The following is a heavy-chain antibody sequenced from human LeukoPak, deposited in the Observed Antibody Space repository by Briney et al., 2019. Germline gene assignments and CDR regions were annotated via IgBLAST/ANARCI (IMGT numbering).Heavy chain of an antibody. J-gene: IGHJ3*02. CDR3: ARVGYDSSGRHRYAFDI. CDR2: INPSNGNT. D-gene: IGHD3-22*01. CDR1: GYTFIRYG. V-gene: IGHV1-18*01. Sequence: GASVKVSCKASGYTFIRYGIRWVREAPGQGLEWMGWINPSNGNTNYVQKLQGRVTMTTDTSTSTAYMELRSLRSDDTAVYYCARVGYDSSGRHRYAFDIWGQGTMVTVSS.